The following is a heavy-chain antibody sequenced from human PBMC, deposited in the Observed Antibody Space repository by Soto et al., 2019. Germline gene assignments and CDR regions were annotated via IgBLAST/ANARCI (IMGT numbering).Heavy chain of an antibody. CDR3: ARRDYDILTGYYMFDAFDI. J-gene: IGHJ3*02. Sequence: QVQLVESGGGVVQPGRSLRLSCAASGFTFSSYGMHWVRQPPGKGLEWVAVIWYDGTNKYYADSVKGRFTISRDISKNTLYLQITGLRAEDTAVYYCARRDYDILTGYYMFDAFDIWGQGTMVTVSS. D-gene: IGHD3-9*01. CDR2: IWYDGTNK. CDR1: GFTFSSYG. V-gene: IGHV3-33*01.